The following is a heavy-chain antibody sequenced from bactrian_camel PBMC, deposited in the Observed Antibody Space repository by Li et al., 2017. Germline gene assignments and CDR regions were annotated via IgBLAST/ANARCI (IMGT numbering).Heavy chain of an antibody. D-gene: IGHD6*01. V-gene: IGHV3S53*01. Sequence: LVESGGDLVQPGGSLRLSCAVSGDIGRRYCMGWFRQAIGKEREGVAAIGDDGNTVYVDSVKGRFTISQDTAKNTVYLQIDNLKPRDTAMYYCAAGTVLSVSTKCEYDYWGQGTQVTVS. CDR2: IGDDGNT. CDR1: GDIGRRYC. CDR3: AAGTVLSVSTKCEYDY. J-gene: IGHJ4*01.